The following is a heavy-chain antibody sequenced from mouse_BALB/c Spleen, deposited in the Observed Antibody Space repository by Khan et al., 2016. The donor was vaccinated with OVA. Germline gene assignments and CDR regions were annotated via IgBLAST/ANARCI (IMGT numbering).Heavy chain of an antibody. J-gene: IGHJ3*01. D-gene: IGHD1-2*01. Sequence: EVQLQESGPGLVKPSQSLSLSCSVTGFSITSGYFWNWIRQFPGNKLEWMGYISYDGSNNSNPSLKNRISITRATSENQFFLTLNSVHTEATATYYCTKEKNYYGFLAYGGQGTLVTVSA. CDR2: ISYDGSN. CDR1: GFSITSGYF. CDR3: TKEKNYYGFLAY. V-gene: IGHV3-6*02.